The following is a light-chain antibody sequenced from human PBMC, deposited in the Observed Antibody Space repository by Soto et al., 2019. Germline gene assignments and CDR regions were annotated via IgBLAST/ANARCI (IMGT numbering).Light chain of an antibody. CDR1: QNIFNF. J-gene: IGKJ2*01. V-gene: IGKV1-39*01. CDR3: QQSLSTPQYS. CDR2: GAS. Sequence: DIRMTQSPSSLAASIGDRVTITSRASQNIFNFLNWYQQKPGKAPRVLIYGASNLQSGVPSRFSGSGSGTDFTLTISGLQPEDFATYYCQQSLSTPQYSFGQGTKVDI.